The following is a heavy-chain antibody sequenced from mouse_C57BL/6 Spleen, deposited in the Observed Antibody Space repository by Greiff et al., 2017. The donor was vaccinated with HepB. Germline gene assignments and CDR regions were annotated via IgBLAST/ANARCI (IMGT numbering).Heavy chain of an antibody. V-gene: IGHV5S21*01. CDR3: TRGGDDYLYAMDY. Sequence: EVKVEESGEGLVKPGGSLKLSCAASGFTFSSYAMSWVRQTPEKRLEWVAYISSGGDYIYYADTVKGRFTISRDNARNTLYLQMSSLKSEDTAMYYCTRGGDDYLYAMDYWGQGTSVTVSS. CDR2: ISSGGDYI. D-gene: IGHD2-4*01. CDR1: GFTFSSYA. J-gene: IGHJ4*01.